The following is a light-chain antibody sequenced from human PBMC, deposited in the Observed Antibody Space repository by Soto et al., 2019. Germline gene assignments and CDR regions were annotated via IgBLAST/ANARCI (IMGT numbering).Light chain of an antibody. CDR1: QSVSSY. CDR2: SAS. CDR3: QQYNNLPRT. J-gene: IGKJ1*01. Sequence: EILMTQSPATLSVSPGERATLSCRASQSVSSYLAWYQQKPGQPPRLLIYSASTRATGIPARFNGSGSGTDFTLTISSLQSEDFAVYYCQQYNNLPRTFGQGTKVEIK. V-gene: IGKV3-15*01.